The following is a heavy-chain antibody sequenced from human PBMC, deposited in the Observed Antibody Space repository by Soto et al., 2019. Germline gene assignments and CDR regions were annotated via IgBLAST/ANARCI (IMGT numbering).Heavy chain of an antibody. D-gene: IGHD5-18*01. J-gene: IGHJ4*02. CDR2: IIPIFGTA. V-gene: IGHV1-69*13. CDR3: ARQRGYSYRFPYYFDY. CDR1: GYTFTSYG. Sequence: SVKVSCKASGYTFTSYGISWVRQAPGQGLEWMGGIIPIFGTANYAQKFQGRVTITADESTSTAYMELSSLRSEDTAVYYCARQRGYSYRFPYYFDYWGQGTLVTVSS.